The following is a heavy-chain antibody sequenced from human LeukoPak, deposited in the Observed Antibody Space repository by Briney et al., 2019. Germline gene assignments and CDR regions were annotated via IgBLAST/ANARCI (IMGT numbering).Heavy chain of an antibody. D-gene: IGHD1-1*01. CDR3: ARDQLNYFDY. CDR2: IYYSGST. Sequence: SETVSLTCTVSGGSISSYYWSWIRQPPGKGLEWIGYIYYSGSTNYNPSLKSRVTISVDTSKNQFSLKLSSVTAADTAVYYCARDQLNYFDYWGQGTLVTVSS. J-gene: IGHJ4*02. CDR1: GGSISSYY. V-gene: IGHV4-59*01.